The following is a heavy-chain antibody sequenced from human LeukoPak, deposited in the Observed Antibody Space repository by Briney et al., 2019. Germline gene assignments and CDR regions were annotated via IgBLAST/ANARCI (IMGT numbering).Heavy chain of an antibody. CDR2: IYYSGST. J-gene: IGHJ4*02. Sequence: SETLSLTCTVSGGSISSSSYYWGWIRQPPGKGLEWIGSIYYSGSTYYNPSLKSRVTISVDTSKNQFSLKLSSVTAADTAVYYCARFLDTAMVYWGQGTLVTVSS. D-gene: IGHD5-18*01. CDR3: ARFLDTAMVY. V-gene: IGHV4-39*07. CDR1: GGSISSSSYY.